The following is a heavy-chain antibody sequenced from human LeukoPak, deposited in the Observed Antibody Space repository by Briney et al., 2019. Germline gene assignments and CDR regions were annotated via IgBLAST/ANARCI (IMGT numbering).Heavy chain of an antibody. J-gene: IGHJ4*02. Sequence: ASVKVSCKASGYTFTSYGISWVRQAPGQGLEWMGWISAYNGSTNYAQKLQGRVTMTTDTSTSTAYMELRSLRSDDTAVYYCASTLLWFGEPIKGYYFDYWGQGTLVTVSS. D-gene: IGHD3-10*01. CDR1: GYTFTSYG. CDR2: ISAYNGST. CDR3: ASTLLWFGEPIKGYYFDY. V-gene: IGHV1-18*04.